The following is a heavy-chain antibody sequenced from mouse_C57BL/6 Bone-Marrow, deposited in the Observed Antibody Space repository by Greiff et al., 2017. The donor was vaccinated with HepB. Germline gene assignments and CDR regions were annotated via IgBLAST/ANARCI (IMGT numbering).Heavy chain of an antibody. CDR2: ISDGGSYT. CDR1: GFTFSSYA. D-gene: IGHD2-1*01. Sequence: EVKLVESGGGLVKPGGSLKLSCAASGFTFSSYAMSWVRQTPEKRLEWVATISDGGSYTYYPDNVKGRFTMSRDNAKNNLYLQMSHLKSEDTAMYYCAMSLLRAMDYWGQGTSVTVSS. J-gene: IGHJ4*01. V-gene: IGHV5-4*03. CDR3: AMSLLRAMDY.